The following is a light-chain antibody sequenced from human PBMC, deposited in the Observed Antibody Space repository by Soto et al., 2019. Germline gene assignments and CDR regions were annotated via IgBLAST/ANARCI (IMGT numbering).Light chain of an antibody. CDR3: QQYVSSPPLT. Sequence: EIVLTQSPGTLSLSPGERATLSCRASQSVSSSYLAWYQQKPGQAPRLLIYGASSRATGIPDRFSGRGSGTDFTLTIRRLEPEDFGVYYCQQYVSSPPLTFGGGTKVEIK. V-gene: IGKV3-20*01. CDR2: GAS. J-gene: IGKJ4*01. CDR1: QSVSSSY.